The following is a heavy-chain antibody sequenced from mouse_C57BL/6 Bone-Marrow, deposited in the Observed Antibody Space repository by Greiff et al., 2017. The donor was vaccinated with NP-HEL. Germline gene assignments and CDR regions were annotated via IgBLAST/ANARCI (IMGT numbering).Heavy chain of an antibody. V-gene: IGHV5-16*01. CDR3: AREAVGITTVVDQDWYFDV. Sequence: EVQLVESEGGLVQPGSSMKLSCTASGFTFSDYYMAWVRQVPEKGLEWVANINYDGSSTYYLDSLKSRFIISRDNAKNILYLQMSSLKSEDTATYYGAREAVGITTVVDQDWYFDVWGTGTTVTVSS. D-gene: IGHD1-1*01. CDR1: GFTFSDYY. CDR2: INYDGSST. J-gene: IGHJ1*03.